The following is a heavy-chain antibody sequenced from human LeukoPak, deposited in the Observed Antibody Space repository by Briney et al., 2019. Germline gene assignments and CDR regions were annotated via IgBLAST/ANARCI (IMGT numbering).Heavy chain of an antibody. Sequence: SETLSLTCTVSGDSITSYYWTWIRQPPGKGLEWIGYVHHSGSTNYNPSLKSRLTISVDTSKNQFSLKLTSMSAADTAVYYCARHNSYLVSAAYDYWGQGALVTVSS. D-gene: IGHD2-15*01. CDR3: ARHNSYLVSAAYDY. CDR2: VHHSGST. V-gene: IGHV4-59*01. CDR1: GDSITSYY. J-gene: IGHJ4*02.